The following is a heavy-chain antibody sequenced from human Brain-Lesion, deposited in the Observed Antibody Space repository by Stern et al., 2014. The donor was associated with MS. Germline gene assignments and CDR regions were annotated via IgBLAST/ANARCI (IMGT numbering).Heavy chain of an antibody. CDR3: ARIFGGNFDN. CDR2: IVHSGST. J-gene: IGHJ4*02. D-gene: IGHD4-23*01. CDR1: GGSISSGDYS. Sequence: QVQLQESGSGLVKPSQTLSLTCAVSGGSISSGDYSWSWIRQPPGKSLEWIGYIVHSGSTYYNPSLQSRVSISVDQSKNQFSLKLSSVTAADTAMYYCARIFGGNFDNWGQGTRGTVS. V-gene: IGHV4-30-2*01.